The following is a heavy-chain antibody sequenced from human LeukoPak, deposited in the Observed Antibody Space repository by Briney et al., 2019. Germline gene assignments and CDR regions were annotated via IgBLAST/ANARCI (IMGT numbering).Heavy chain of an antibody. CDR1: GFTFSSYA. V-gene: IGHV3-30*04. CDR3: ARVDSYGGY. CDR2: ISYDGSNK. D-gene: IGHD5-18*01. Sequence: GGSLRLSCAASGFTFSSYAMHWVRQAPGKGLEWVAVISYDGSNKYYADSVKGRFTISRDNSKNTLYLQMNSLRAEDTAVYYCARVDSYGGYCGQGTLVTASS. J-gene: IGHJ4*02.